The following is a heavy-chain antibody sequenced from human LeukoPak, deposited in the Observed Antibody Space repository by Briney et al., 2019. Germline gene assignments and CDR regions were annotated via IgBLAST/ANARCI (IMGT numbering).Heavy chain of an antibody. J-gene: IGHJ4*02. V-gene: IGHV3-30*03. CDR2: ISYDGSNK. D-gene: IGHD1-26*01. CDR1: GFTFINYW. CDR3: ARRRDSGSLQHFDY. Sequence: PGGSLRLSCAASGFTFINYWMHWVRQAPGKGLEWVAIISYDGSNKYYADSVKGRFTISRDKSKNTLYLQMNSLRAEDTAVYYCARRRDSGSLQHFDYWGQGTLVTVSS.